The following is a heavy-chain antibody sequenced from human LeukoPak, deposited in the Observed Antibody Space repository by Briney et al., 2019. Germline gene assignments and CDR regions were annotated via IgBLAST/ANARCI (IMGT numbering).Heavy chain of an antibody. CDR1: GYSFTSYW. D-gene: IGHD6-6*01. CDR2: IYPGDSDT. J-gene: IGHJ5*02. Sequence: GESLKISCKGSGYSFTSYWIGWVRQMPGKGLEWMGIIYPGDSDTRYSPSFQGQVTISADKSISTAYLQWSSLKASDTAMYYCARQDRGLGSSSGYNWFDPWGQGTLVTVSS. V-gene: IGHV5-51*01. CDR3: ARQDRGLGSSSGYNWFDP.